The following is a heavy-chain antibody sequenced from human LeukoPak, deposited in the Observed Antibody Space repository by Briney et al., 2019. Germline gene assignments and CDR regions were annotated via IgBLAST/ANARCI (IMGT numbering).Heavy chain of an antibody. Sequence: GASVKVSCKASGYTFTGYYMHWVRQAPGQGLEWMGWINPNSGGTNYAQKFQGWVTMTRDTSISTAYMELSRLRSDDTAVYYCARDREYSSGWPTAYFDYWGQGTLVTVSS. CDR2: INPNSGGT. J-gene: IGHJ4*02. D-gene: IGHD6-19*01. CDR3: ARDREYSSGWPTAYFDY. CDR1: GYTFTGYY. V-gene: IGHV1-2*04.